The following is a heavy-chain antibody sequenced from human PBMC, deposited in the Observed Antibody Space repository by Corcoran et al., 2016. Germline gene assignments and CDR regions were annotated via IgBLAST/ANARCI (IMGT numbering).Heavy chain of an antibody. V-gene: IGHV1-46*01. Sequence: QVQLVQSGAEVKKPGASLKVSCKASGYTFTSYYMHWVRQAPGQGLEWMGIINLSGGTTRYAQDFQGRVTMTMDTSTSTVYIELSSLKSEYTAVYYCTRDPDNSSGGLDAFDVWGQGTMVSVSS. D-gene: IGHD6-19*01. J-gene: IGHJ3*01. CDR2: INLSGGTT. CDR3: TRDPDNSSGGLDAFDV. CDR1: GYTFTSYY.